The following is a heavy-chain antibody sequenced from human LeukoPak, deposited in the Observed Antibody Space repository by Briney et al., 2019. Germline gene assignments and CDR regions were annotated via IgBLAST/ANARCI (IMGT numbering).Heavy chain of an antibody. Sequence: MASETLSLTCTLSGDSISGSSAYYWDWIRQPPGKGLEWIGSVYYRGNTYYNPSLGSRVTMSMDTSKNQFSMKLNSVTAADTAIYYCARASFQYDSWFDPWAREPWSPSPQ. CDR3: ARASFQYDSWFDP. CDR2: VYYRGNT. V-gene: IGHV4-39*07. J-gene: IGHJ5*02. CDR1: GDSISGSSAYY. D-gene: IGHD2-8*01.